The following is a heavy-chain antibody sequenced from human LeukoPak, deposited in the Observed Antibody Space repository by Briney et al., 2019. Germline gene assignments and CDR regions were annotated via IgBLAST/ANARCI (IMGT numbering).Heavy chain of an antibody. CDR3: AKDQSYYDFWSGYSSFDY. CDR1: GFTFSSYA. D-gene: IGHD3-3*01. V-gene: IGHV3-30*02. J-gene: IGHJ4*02. Sequence: GGSLRLSCAASGFTFSSYAMHWVRQAPGKGLEWVAFIRYDGSNKYYADSVKGRFTISRDNSKNTLYLQMNSLRAEDTAVYYCAKDQSYYDFWSGYSSFDYWGQGTLVTVSS. CDR2: IRYDGSNK.